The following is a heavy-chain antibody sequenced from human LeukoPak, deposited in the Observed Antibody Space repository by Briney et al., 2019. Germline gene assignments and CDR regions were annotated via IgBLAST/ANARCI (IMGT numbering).Heavy chain of an antibody. CDR1: GYTFTSYD. D-gene: IGHD6-6*01. CDR3: ARQRIAARPFDY. Sequence: ASVKVSCKASGYTFTSYDINWVRQAPGQGLEWMGIINPSGGSTSYAQKFQGRVTMTRDMSTSTVYMELSSLRSEDTAVYYCARQRIAARPFDYWGQGTLVTVSS. CDR2: INPSGGST. V-gene: IGHV1-46*01. J-gene: IGHJ4*02.